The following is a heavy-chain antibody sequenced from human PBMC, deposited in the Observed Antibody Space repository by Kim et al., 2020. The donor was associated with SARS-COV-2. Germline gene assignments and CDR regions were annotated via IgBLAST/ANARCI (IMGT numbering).Heavy chain of an antibody. Sequence: GGSLRLSCAASGFTFSSYAMHWVRQAPGKGLEWVAVISYDGSNKYYADSVKGRFTISRDNSKNTLYLQMNSLRAEDTAVYYCARDPLARITIFGVVISYYYGMDVWGQGTTVTVSS. D-gene: IGHD3-3*01. J-gene: IGHJ6*02. CDR3: ARDPLARITIFGVVISYYYGMDV. CDR2: ISYDGSNK. V-gene: IGHV3-30-3*01. CDR1: GFTFSSYA.